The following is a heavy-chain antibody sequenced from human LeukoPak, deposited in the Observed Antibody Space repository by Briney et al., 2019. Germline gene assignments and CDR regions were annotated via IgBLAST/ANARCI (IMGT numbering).Heavy chain of an antibody. J-gene: IGHJ5*02. CDR2: IYHSRST. V-gene: IGHV4-4*02. Sequence: SGTLSLTCAVSGGSINSSNWWSWVRQPPGKGLEWIGEIYHSRSTNYNPSLKSRVTISRDTSKNQFSLKVSSVTAADTAVYYCARGRITSYDYASGRRSWFDPWGQGTLVTVSS. CDR1: GGSINSSNW. D-gene: IGHD3-10*01. CDR3: ARGRITSYDYASGRRSWFDP.